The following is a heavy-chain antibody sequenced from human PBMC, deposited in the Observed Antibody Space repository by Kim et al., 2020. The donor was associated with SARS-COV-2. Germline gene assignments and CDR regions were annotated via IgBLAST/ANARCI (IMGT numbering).Heavy chain of an antibody. J-gene: IGHJ4*02. CDR3: ERPRGGGWYYYFEH. D-gene: IGHD6-19*01. CDR2: IYYRGST. V-gene: IGHV4-39*01. Sequence: SETLSLTCTVSGGSISSSSYYWGGIRQPPGKGLEWIGSIYYRGSTYYNPSLKSRFTISVDTSKNQFSLKLNSVTAADTAVYYCERPRGGGWYYYFEHWGQGTLVTVSS. CDR1: GGSISSSSYY.